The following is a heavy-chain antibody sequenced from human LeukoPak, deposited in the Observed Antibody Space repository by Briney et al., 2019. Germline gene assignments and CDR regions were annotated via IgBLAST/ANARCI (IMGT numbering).Heavy chain of an antibody. CDR2: MNPNSGIT. J-gene: IGHJ4*02. CDR3: AKDYATYYYDSSGYRYFDY. CDR1: GYTFTSYD. Sequence: ASVKVSCKASGYTFTSYDINWVRQATGQGLEWMGWMNPNSGITGYAQKFQGRVTISRNTSISTAYMELSSLRSEDTAVYYCAKDYATYYYDSSGYRYFDYWGQGTLVTVSS. V-gene: IGHV1-8*03. D-gene: IGHD3-22*01.